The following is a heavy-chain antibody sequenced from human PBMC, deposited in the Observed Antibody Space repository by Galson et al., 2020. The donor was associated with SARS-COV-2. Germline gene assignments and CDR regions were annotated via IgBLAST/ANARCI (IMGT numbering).Heavy chain of an antibody. D-gene: IGHD6-19*01. V-gene: IGHV1-2*02. CDR3: ERGLSGGWPYYPVYGMDV. Sequence: ASVKVSCKASGYSFTGYYLYWVRQAPGQGLEYMGWINPSTGGASYGQKFQDRITLASDMSVSTAYMKLSRLRFDDTAEDYCERGLSGGWPYYPVYGMDVWGQGTTVTVSS. J-gene: IGHJ6*02. CDR1: GYSFTGYY. CDR2: INPSTGGA.